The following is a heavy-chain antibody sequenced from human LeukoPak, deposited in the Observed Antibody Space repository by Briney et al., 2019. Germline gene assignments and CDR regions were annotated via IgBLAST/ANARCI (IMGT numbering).Heavy chain of an antibody. CDR3: AKNYYDSSGTYFDY. CDR2: ISGSGGST. Sequence: GGSLRLSCAASGFTFSSYAMSWVRQAPGKGLEWVSAISGSGGSTYYADSVKGRFTTSRDNSKNTLYLQMNSLRAEDTAVYYCAKNYYDSSGTYFDYWGQGTLVTVSS. D-gene: IGHD3-22*01. V-gene: IGHV3-23*01. J-gene: IGHJ4*02. CDR1: GFTFSSYA.